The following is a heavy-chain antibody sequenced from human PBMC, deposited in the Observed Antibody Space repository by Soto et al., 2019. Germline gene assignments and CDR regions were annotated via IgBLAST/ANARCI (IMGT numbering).Heavy chain of an antibody. D-gene: IGHD3-16*01. V-gene: IGHV4-31*03. CDR1: GGSIGSGGYY. J-gene: IGHJ5*02. CDR3: ARVGGINWFDP. Sequence: SETLPLTCTVSGGSIGSGGYYWSWIRQHPGKGLEWIGYIYYSGSTYYNPSLKSRVTISVDTSKNQFSLKLSSVTAADTAVYYCARVGGINWFDPWGHGTLVTVSS. CDR2: IYYSGST.